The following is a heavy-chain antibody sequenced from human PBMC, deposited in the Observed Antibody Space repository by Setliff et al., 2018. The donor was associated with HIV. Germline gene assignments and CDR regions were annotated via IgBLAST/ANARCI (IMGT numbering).Heavy chain of an antibody. Sequence: SETLSLTCAVYDGSLSSYYWSWIRQSTGKGLEWIGEINDSGTTNYNPSLESRVTMLIDMSKNQFSLKLSSVTAADTALYFCARATFGSTSSGINYYMDVWGKGTTVTVSS. D-gene: IGHD3-10*01. CDR2: INDSGTT. CDR1: DGSLSSYY. J-gene: IGHJ6*03. CDR3: ARATFGSTSSGINYYMDV. V-gene: IGHV4-34*01.